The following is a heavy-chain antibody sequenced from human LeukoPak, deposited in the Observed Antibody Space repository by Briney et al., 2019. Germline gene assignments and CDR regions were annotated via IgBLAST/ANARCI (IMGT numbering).Heavy chain of an antibody. V-gene: IGHV4-59*01. CDR2: VFYSRSS. CDR1: GGSISSDY. D-gene: IGHD3-22*01. J-gene: IGHJ4*02. Sequence: SETLSLTCTVSGGSISSDYWSWIRQPPAQGLEWIGYVFYSRSSNSNPSLTIRVTISVDTSNNQFSLKLHCVTAAATAVSYYSSGHYVSSGYRDDYWGQGTLVTVPS. CDR3: SSGHYVSSGYRDDY.